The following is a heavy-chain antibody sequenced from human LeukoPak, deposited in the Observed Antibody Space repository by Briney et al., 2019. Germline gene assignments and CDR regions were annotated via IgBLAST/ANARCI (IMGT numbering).Heavy chain of an antibody. D-gene: IGHD6-6*01. CDR3: AKDHKQLVRLIAPHDY. CDR2: ISGSDGST. CDR1: GFTFSSYA. Sequence: GGSLRLSCAASGFTFSSYAMSWVRQAPGKGLEWVSAISGSDGSTYYADSVKGRFTIFRDNSKSTLYLQMNSLRAEDTAVYYCAKDHKQLVRLIAPHDYWGQGTLVTVSS. J-gene: IGHJ4*02. V-gene: IGHV3-23*01.